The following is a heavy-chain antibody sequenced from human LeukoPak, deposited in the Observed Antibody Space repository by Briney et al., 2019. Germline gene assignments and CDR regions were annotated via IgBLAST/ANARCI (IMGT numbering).Heavy chain of an antibody. Sequence: ASETLSLTCTVSGGSISSSSYYWGWIRQPPGKGLEWIGSIYYSGSTYYNPSLKSRVTISVDTSKNQFSLKLSSVTAADTAVYYCARGPGYSSSWYQTGGYYGMDVWGQGTTVTVSS. J-gene: IGHJ6*02. CDR1: GGSISSSSYY. D-gene: IGHD6-13*01. CDR2: IYYSGST. V-gene: IGHV4-39*07. CDR3: ARGPGYSSSWYQTGGYYGMDV.